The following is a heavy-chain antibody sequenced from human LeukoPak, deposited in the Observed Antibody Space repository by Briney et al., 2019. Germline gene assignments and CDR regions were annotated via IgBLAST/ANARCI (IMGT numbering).Heavy chain of an antibody. D-gene: IGHD6-13*01. J-gene: IGHJ5*02. V-gene: IGHV3-30-3*01. CDR3: ARDRAYSSSWYNWFDP. Sequence: GGSLRLSCAASGFTFSSYAMHWVRQAPGKGLEWVAAISYDGSNKYYADSVKGRFTISRDNSKNTMYLQMNSLRAEDTAVYYCARDRAYSSSWYNWFDPWGQGTLVTVSS. CDR2: ISYDGSNK. CDR1: GFTFSSYA.